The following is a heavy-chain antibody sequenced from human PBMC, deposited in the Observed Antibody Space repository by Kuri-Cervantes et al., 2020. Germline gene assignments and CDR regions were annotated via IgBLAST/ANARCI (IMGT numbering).Heavy chain of an antibody. D-gene: IGHD6-6*01. J-gene: IGHJ4*02. Sequence: GSLRLSCAVFGYSISSGYFWGWIRQPPGKGLEWIGIIYHSGSTYYNPSLKSRVTISVDTSKNQFSLKLSSVTAADTAVYYCATRGQLEGYYFDYWGQGTLVTVSS. CDR2: IYHSGST. V-gene: IGHV4-38-2*01. CDR3: ATRGQLEGYYFDY. CDR1: GYSISSGYF.